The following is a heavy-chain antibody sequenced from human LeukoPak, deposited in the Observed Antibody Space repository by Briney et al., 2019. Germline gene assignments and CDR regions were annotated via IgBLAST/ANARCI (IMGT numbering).Heavy chain of an antibody. J-gene: IGHJ6*02. Sequence: PGGSLRLSCAASGFTFSSHSMNWVRQAPGKGLEWVSYISSSGSTIYYADSVKGRFSISRDNAKNSLHLQMNSLRVEDTAVYYCARDPGRQYSSIADVWGQGTTVTVSS. V-gene: IGHV3-48*01. CDR3: ARDPGRQYSSIADV. CDR1: GFTFSSHS. D-gene: IGHD6-19*01. CDR2: ISSSGSTI.